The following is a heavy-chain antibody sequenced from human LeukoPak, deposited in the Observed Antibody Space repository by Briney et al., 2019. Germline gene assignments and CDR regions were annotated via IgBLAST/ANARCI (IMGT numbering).Heavy chain of an antibody. J-gene: IGHJ3*02. CDR1: GGSISSYY. CDR2: IYTSGST. CDR3: ARDNEGYCTNGVCYIAFDI. D-gene: IGHD2-8*01. V-gene: IGHV4-4*07. Sequence: PSETLSLTCTVSGGSISSYYWSWIRQPARKGLEWIGRIYTSGSTNYNPSLKSRVTMSVDTSKNQFSLKLSSVTAADTAVYYCARDNEGYCTNGVCYIAFDIWGQGTMVTVSS.